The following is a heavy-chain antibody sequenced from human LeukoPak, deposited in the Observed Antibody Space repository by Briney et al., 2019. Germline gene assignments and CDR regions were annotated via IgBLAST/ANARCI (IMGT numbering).Heavy chain of an antibody. J-gene: IGHJ4*02. Sequence: SQTLSLTCAISGDSVSSNSAAWNWIRQSPSRGLEWLGRTYYRSKRYNDYAVSVKSRITINPDTSKNQFSLQLNSVTPEDTAVYYCAREALSAVLWFGEYYFDYWGQGTLVTVSS. CDR3: AREALSAVLWFGEYYFDY. CDR1: GDSVSSNSAA. D-gene: IGHD3-10*01. CDR2: TYYRSKRYN. V-gene: IGHV6-1*01.